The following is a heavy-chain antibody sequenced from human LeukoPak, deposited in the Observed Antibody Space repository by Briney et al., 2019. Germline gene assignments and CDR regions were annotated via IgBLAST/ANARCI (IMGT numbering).Heavy chain of an antibody. D-gene: IGHD2-15*01. V-gene: IGHV3-48*03. CDR1: GFPFSSYE. CDR3: ARDGYCSGGSCSGSYNWFDP. J-gene: IGHJ5*02. Sequence: GGSLRLSCAASGFPFSSYEMNWVRQAPGKGPEWISYIYTSSTTIYYIDSVKGRFTISRDNAKDSLYLQMNSLRVEDTAVYYCARDGYCSGGSCSGSYNWFDPWGQGTLVTVSS. CDR2: IYTSSTTI.